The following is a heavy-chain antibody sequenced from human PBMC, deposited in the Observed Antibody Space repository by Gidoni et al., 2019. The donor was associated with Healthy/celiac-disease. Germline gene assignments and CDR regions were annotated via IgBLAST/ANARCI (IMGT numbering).Heavy chain of an antibody. CDR1: GLTFSGSA. CDR3: TSLSCSGGSCYFNRVDYYYYMDV. CDR2: IRSKANSYAT. J-gene: IGHJ6*03. D-gene: IGHD2-15*01. V-gene: IGHV3-73*02. Sequence: EVQLVASGGGLVQPGGSLKLSCAATGLTFSGSAMHWVRQASGKGLEWVGRIRSKANSYATAYAASVKGRFTISRDDSKNTAYLQMNSLKTEDTAVYYCTSLSCSGGSCYFNRVDYYYYMDVWGKGTTVTVSS.